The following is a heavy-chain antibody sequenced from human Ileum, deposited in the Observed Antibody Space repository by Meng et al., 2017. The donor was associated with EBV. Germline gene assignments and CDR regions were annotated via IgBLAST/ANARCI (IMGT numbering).Heavy chain of an antibody. CDR2: VYHDGAT. V-gene: IGHV4-4*02. J-gene: IGHJ4*02. CDR3: ARSSPIVRGLDY. D-gene: IGHD3-10*01. Sequence: QGQPQESGPGLVKPSGTLSLTWAVSGDSVSGSDWWSWVRQPPGKGLEWIGEVYHDGATNYHPSLKSRVTISLDKSKNEVNLHLNSLTAADTAVYFCARSSPIVRGLDYWGQGTLVTVSS. CDR1: GDSVSGSDW.